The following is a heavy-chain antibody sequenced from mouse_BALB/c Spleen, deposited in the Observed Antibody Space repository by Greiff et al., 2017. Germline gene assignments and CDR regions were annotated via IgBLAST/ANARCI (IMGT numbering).Heavy chain of an antibody. Sequence: QVQLQQSAAELARPGASVKMSCKASGYTFTSYTMHWVKQRPGQGLEWIGYINPSSGYTEYNQKFKDKTTLTADKSSSTAYMQLRSLTSEDSAVYYCARKIYYDYALTPSYAMDYWGQGTSVTVSS. CDR1: GYTFTSYT. CDR3: ARKIYYDYALTPSYAMDY. CDR2: INPSSGYT. V-gene: IGHV1-4*02. J-gene: IGHJ4*01. D-gene: IGHD2-4*01.